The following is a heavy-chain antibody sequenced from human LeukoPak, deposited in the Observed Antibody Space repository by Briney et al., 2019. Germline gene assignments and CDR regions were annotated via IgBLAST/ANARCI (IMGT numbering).Heavy chain of an antibody. V-gene: IGHV1-2*02. CDR2: INPNSGGT. CDR3: ARVAGYCSSTSCWYFDL. J-gene: IGHJ2*01. CDR1: GYTFTGYY. Sequence: GASVKVSCKASGYTFTGYYMHWVRQAPGQGLEWMGWINPNSGGTNYAQKFQGRVTMTRDTSISTAYMELSRLRSDDTAVYYCARVAGYCSSTSCWYFDLWGRGTLVTVPS. D-gene: IGHD2-2*01.